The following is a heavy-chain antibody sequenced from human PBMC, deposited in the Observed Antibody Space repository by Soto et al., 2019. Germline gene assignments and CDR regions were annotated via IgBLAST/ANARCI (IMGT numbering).Heavy chain of an antibody. D-gene: IGHD6-6*01. CDR3: AKGGAAARPPYYYYMDV. V-gene: IGHV3-9*01. CDR2: ISWNSGSI. J-gene: IGHJ6*03. Sequence: EVQLVESGGGLVQPGRSLRLSCAASGFTFDDYAMHWVRQAPGKGLEWVSGISWNSGSIGYADSVKGRFTISRDNAKNSLYLQMNSLSAEDTALYYCAKGGAAARPPYYYYMDVWGKGTTVTVSS. CDR1: GFTFDDYA.